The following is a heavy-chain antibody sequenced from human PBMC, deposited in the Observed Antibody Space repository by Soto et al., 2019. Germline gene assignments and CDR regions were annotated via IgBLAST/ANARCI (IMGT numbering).Heavy chain of an antibody. Sequence: GSGPTLVNPTQTLTLTCTFSGFSLSTSGMCVSWIRQPPGKALEWLALIDWDDDKYYSTSLKTRLTISKDTSKNQVVLTMTNMDPVDTATYYCARIRRDSRFYYYYYGMDVWGQGTTVTVSS. CDR3: ARIRRDSRFYYYYYGMDV. CDR2: IDWDDDK. D-gene: IGHD2-15*01. J-gene: IGHJ6*02. CDR1: GFSLSTSGMC. V-gene: IGHV2-70*01.